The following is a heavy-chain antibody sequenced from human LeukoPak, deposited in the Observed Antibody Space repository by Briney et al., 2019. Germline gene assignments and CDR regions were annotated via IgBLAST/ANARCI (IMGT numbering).Heavy chain of an antibody. Sequence: SVKLSCSPYASTLTSFYMQWVRQAHKQRLEWMGWINPNSGGTNYAQKFQGRVTMTRDTSISTAYMELSRLRSDDTAVYYCARGPLMTTVTTFTYWGQGTLVTVSS. CDR1: ASTLTSFY. CDR2: INPNSGGT. V-gene: IGHV1-2*02. D-gene: IGHD4-17*01. CDR3: ARGPLMTTVTTFTY. J-gene: IGHJ4*02.